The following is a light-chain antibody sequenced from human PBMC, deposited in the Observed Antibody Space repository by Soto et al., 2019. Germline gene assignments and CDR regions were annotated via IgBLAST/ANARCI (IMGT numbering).Light chain of an antibody. CDR1: RSDVGSYNF. CDR3: CADADRSTYV. CDR2: EVS. J-gene: IGLJ1*01. Sequence: TQPASLSRSPGQSITISCTSTRSDVGSYNFVSWYQQHPGEVPKVMIYEVSKRPSGVSDRFSGSKSGNTASLTISGLQAEDEADYYFCADADRSTYVFGTGTKVTV. V-gene: IGLV2-23*02.